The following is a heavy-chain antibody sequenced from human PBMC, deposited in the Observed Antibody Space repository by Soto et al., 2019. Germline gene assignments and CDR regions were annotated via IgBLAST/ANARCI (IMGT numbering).Heavy chain of an antibody. Sequence: GASVKVSCKASGYTFTSYGISWVRQAPGQGLEWMGWISAYNVNTNYAQKLQGRVTMTTDTSTSTAYMELRSLRSDDTAVYYCARDQWEAYYYDSSGYDYWGQGTLVTVSS. CDR1: GYTFTSYG. CDR3: ARDQWEAYYYDSSGYDY. D-gene: IGHD3-22*01. V-gene: IGHV1-18*01. CDR2: ISAYNVNT. J-gene: IGHJ4*02.